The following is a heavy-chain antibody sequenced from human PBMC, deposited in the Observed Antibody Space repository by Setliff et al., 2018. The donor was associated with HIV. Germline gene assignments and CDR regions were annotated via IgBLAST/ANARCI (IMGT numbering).Heavy chain of an antibody. CDR3: ASKGDYYTSKTLDS. Sequence: ASVKVSCKASGYNFTSHNIHWVRQAPGQRLEWMGWINPKSGDTNYAQRFEGRVTMSRDTSISTAYMELSRLRSDDTAVYYCASKGDYYTSKTLDSWGQGTLVTVSS. D-gene: IGHD3-10*01. J-gene: IGHJ4*02. CDR2: INPKSGDT. CDR1: GYNFTSHN. V-gene: IGHV1-2*02.